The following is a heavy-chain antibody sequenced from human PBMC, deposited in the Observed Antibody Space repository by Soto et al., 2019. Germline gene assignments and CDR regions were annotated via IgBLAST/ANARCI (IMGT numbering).Heavy chain of an antibody. V-gene: IGHV4-59*01. J-gene: IGHJ4*02. D-gene: IGHD3-3*01. Sequence: PSETLSLTCAVSGDSISNYYWNWIRQPPGRGLEWIGYFYYGGSANYNPSLNGRVTISVDTPKKQISLSLSSVTAVDTAVYYCVRADFWSGYYAFEKWGQGIRVTVSS. CDR1: GDSISNYY. CDR2: FYYGGSA. CDR3: VRADFWSGYYAFEK.